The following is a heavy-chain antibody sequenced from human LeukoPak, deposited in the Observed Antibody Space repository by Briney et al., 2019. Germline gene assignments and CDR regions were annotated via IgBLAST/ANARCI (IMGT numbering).Heavy chain of an antibody. CDR2: ISSSSSYI. J-gene: IGHJ4*02. CDR3: ARDLSVGAKPDLGFDY. CDR1: GFSFSSYS. V-gene: IGHV3-21*01. D-gene: IGHD1-26*01. Sequence: GGSLRLSCAASGFSFSSYSMNWVRQAPGKGLEWVSCISSSSSYIYDTDSLKGRFTISRDNAKNSLYLQMNSLRAEDTAVYYCARDLSVGAKPDLGFDYWGQGTLVTVSS.